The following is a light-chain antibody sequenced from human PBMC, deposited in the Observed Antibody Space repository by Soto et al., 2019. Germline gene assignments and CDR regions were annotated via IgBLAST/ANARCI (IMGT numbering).Light chain of an antibody. CDR1: QSVRNS. Sequence: EIVLTQFPVTLSLSPGERATLSCRASQSVRNSLAWYQQKPGQAPRLLIYDASNRATGIPARFSGSGSGPDFTLTISSLEPEDFAVYYCQQRYNWPLTFGGGTKVEIK. J-gene: IGKJ4*01. V-gene: IGKV3-11*01. CDR2: DAS. CDR3: QQRYNWPLT.